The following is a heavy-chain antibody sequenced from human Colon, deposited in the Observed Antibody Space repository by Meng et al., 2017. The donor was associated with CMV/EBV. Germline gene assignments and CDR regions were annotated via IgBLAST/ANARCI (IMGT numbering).Heavy chain of an antibody. V-gene: IGHV2-5*02. J-gene: IGHJ4*02. CDR3: THRHRETAGGTGDFDY. Sequence: QSTLKESGPPLVTLAQTLTLTRTFSGFSLSTGGVGLGWIRQSPGKALEWLALIYWDDDKYYSPSLRSKLTITRDTSKNQVVLTMTNMDPVDTATYFCTHRHRETAGGTGDFDYWGQGTLVTVSS. D-gene: IGHD6-13*01. CDR2: IYWDDDK. CDR1: GFSLSTGGVG.